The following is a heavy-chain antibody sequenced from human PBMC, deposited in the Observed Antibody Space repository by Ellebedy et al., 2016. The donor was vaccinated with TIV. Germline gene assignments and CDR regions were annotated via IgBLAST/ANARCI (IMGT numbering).Heavy chain of an antibody. J-gene: IGHJ3*02. CDR2: ISGTGGDT. CDR1: GFTFSSYA. D-gene: IGHD3-22*01. Sequence: GESLKISCAASGFTFSSYAMSWVSQAPGKGLEWVSVISGTGGDTYYADSVKGRFTISRDNAKNTLYLQMHSMRAEDTAVDYCAKSHDSSGYHYVGAFDIWGQGTMVTASS. V-gene: IGHV3-23*01. CDR3: AKSHDSSGYHYVGAFDI.